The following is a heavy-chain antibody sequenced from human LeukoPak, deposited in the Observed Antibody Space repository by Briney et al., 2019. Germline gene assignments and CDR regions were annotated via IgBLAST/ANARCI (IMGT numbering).Heavy chain of an antibody. CDR2: INPNSGGT. V-gene: IGHV1-2*02. CDR1: GYTFTGYY. Sequence: GASVKVSCKASGYTFTGYYVHWVRQAPGQGLEWMGWINPNSGGTNYAQKFQGRVTMTRDTSISTAYMELSRLRSDDTAVYYCARVFEALYYYYGMDVWGQGTTVTVSS. J-gene: IGHJ6*02. CDR3: ARVFEALYYYYGMDV.